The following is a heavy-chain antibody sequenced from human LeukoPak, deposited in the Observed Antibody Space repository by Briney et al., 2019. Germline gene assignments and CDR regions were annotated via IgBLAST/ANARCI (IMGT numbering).Heavy chain of an antibody. V-gene: IGHV4-59*01. CDR3: ARDSGVLGANFDY. D-gene: IGHD1-26*01. CDR1: GGSISTYY. CDR2: IYYSGST. J-gene: IGHJ4*02. Sequence: SETLSLTCTVSGGSISTYYWSWFRQPPGKGLEWIGYIYYSGSTNFNPSLKSRVTISVDTSKNQFSLKLTSVTAADTAVYYCARDSGVLGANFDYWGQGTLVTVSS.